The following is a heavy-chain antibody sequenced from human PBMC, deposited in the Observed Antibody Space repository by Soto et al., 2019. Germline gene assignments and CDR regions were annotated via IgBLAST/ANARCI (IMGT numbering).Heavy chain of an antibody. V-gene: IGHV3-23*01. D-gene: IGHD6-6*01. Sequence: GGSLRLSCAASGFTFSSYAMSWVRLAPGKGLEWVSAISGSGGSTYYADSVKGRFTISRDNSKNTLYLQMNSLRAEDTAVYYCANRIAARPNYYYGMDFWAQGTSVTVSS. CDR2: ISGSGGST. CDR3: ANRIAARPNYYYGMDF. CDR1: GFTFSSYA. J-gene: IGHJ6*02.